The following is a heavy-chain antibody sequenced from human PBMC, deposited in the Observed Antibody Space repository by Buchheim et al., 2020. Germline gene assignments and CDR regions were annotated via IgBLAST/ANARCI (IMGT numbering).Heavy chain of an antibody. D-gene: IGHD2-15*01. V-gene: IGHV3-7*01. J-gene: IGHJ4*02. CDR1: GFTFSTYW. Sequence: EVQLVESGGGLVQPGGSLRLSCAASGFTFSTYWMSWVRQAPGQGLEWVANIKEDGSDKYYVDSVKGRFTVSRDNEQNYLYLQLNSLRSEDTAVYYCARDFWWLWDYWGQGTL. CDR2: IKEDGSDK. CDR3: ARDFWWLWDY.